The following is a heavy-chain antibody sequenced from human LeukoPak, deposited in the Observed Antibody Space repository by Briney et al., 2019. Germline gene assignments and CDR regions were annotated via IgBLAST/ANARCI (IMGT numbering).Heavy chain of an antibody. CDR1: GYTFTSYG. V-gene: IGHV1-18*01. CDR2: NSAYNGNT. CDR3: ARGPYCAGGTCYSQYFDY. Sequence: AAVKVFCNASGYTFTSYGISWVRQAPGQGLEWMGCNSAYNGNTNYVQKLQGRVTMTTDTSTRTAYMELRSLRSDDTAVYYCARGPYCAGGTCYSQYFDYWGQGTLVTVSS. J-gene: IGHJ4*02. D-gene: IGHD2-15*01.